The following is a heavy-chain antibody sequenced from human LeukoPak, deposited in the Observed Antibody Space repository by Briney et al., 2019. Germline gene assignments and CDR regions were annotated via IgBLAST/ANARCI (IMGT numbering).Heavy chain of an antibody. J-gene: IGHJ4*02. CDR2: INRNCSGT. CDR1: GYTFTSYS. Sequence: VSCKASGYTFTSYSVSWVRQAPGQGVEWMGWINRNCSGTNYYQKLQGTVTMTRDTSISTAYMELSRLRSDDTAVYYCARVFPKDDSSGYYALDFDYWGQGTLVT. CDR3: ARVFPKDDSSGYYALDFDY. D-gene: IGHD3-22*01. V-gene: IGHV1-2*02.